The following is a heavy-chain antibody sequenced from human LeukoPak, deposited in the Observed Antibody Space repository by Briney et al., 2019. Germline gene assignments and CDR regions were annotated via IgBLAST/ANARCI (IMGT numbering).Heavy chain of an antibody. J-gene: IGHJ4*02. D-gene: IGHD1-14*01. V-gene: IGHV3-23*01. CDR2: ISPIGSRT. CDR3: AKASTVLKPIDS. Sequence: GGSLRLSCAASGFTFSSYAMDWVRQAPGKGLEWVSAISPIGSRTYYADSVKGRFTISRDNSKNTLYLQMNSLRAGDTAIYYCAKASTVLKPIDSWGQGTLVTVSS. CDR1: GFTFSSYA.